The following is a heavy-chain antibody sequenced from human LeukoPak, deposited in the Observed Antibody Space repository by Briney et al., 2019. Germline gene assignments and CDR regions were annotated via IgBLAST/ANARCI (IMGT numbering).Heavy chain of an antibody. D-gene: IGHD5-18*01. J-gene: IGHJ6*03. V-gene: IGHV4-59*08. CDR3: ARQMDTAMVTGHYYYYMDV. CDR1: GCSISSYY. Sequence: PSETLSLTCVVSGCSISSYYWSWIRQPPGKGLEWVGYLYYSRRTNYNPSLKSRVTISVDTSKNQFSLKLSSVTAADTAVYYCARQMDTAMVTGHYYYYMDVWGKGTTVTVSS. CDR2: LYYSRRT.